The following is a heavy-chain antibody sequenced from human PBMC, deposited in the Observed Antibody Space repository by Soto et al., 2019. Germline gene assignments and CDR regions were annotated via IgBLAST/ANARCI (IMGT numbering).Heavy chain of an antibody. CDR3: ARGGRGLRGAFDV. CDR2: ISFNGLSQ. D-gene: IGHD3-16*01. Sequence: QEILVESGGGVVQSGTSLRLSCAASGFTFGSFAMHWVRQAPGKGLEWVSVISFNGLSQFYADSVRGRVTVSRDNSKNTLKLQLDSLRPDDTAVYFCARGGRGLRGAFDVWGQGTEVSVS. V-gene: IGHV3-30*04. CDR1: GFTFGSFA. J-gene: IGHJ3*01.